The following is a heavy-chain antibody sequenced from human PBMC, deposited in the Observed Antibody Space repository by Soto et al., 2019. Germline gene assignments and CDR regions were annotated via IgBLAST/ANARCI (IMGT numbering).Heavy chain of an antibody. Sequence: EQVLESGGGLVQPGGSLRLSCEASGFMFNHYAMDWVRQTPGKGLEWVSVISGSTGTTYYADSVKGRFTISRDNSKNTVYLQMNSLRVEDSALYSCAKVIVLGASTLEYWGPGTRVTVSS. CDR3: AKVIVLGASTLEY. CDR2: ISGSTGTT. D-gene: IGHD6-6*01. CDR1: GFMFNHYA. J-gene: IGHJ4*02. V-gene: IGHV3-23*01.